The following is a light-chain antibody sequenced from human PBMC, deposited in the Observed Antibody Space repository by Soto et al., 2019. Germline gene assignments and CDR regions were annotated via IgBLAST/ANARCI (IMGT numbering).Light chain of an antibody. CDR1: ENIYNY. V-gene: IGKV3-11*01. J-gene: IGKJ4*01. Sequence: EIVWTQSPATLSLSPGQRATLSCRASENIYNYLAWYQQKPGQAPRLLIYDALSRATGIPARFSGSGSGTDFTLTISSLDPEDFAVYYCQQRSKWPLTFGGGTKVDIK. CDR3: QQRSKWPLT. CDR2: DAL.